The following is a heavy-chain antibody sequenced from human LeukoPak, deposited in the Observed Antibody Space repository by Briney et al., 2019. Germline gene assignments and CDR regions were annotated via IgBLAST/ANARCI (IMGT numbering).Heavy chain of an antibody. CDR1: GYTFTAYY. D-gene: IGHD6-19*01. Sequence: ASVKVSCKASGYTFTAYYMHWVRQAPGQGLEWMGWINPNSGGTNYAQKFQGRVTMTRNTSISTAYMELSSLRSEDTAVYYCASRYSSGWFGPYNWFDPWGQGTLVTVSS. V-gene: IGHV1-2*02. CDR3: ASRYSSGWFGPYNWFDP. CDR2: INPNSGGT. J-gene: IGHJ5*02.